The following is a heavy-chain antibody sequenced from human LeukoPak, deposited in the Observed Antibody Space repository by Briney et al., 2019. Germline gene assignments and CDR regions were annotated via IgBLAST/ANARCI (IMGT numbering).Heavy chain of an antibody. D-gene: IGHD1-1*01. V-gene: IGHV4-4*07. Sequence: SETLSLTCTVSGGSISSYYWSWIRQPAGKGLEWIGRIYTSGSTNYNPSLKSRVPMSVDTSKNQFSLKLSSVTAADTAVYYCARDYNPHDYYYYYGMDVWGQGTTVTVSS. CDR2: IYTSGST. CDR1: GGSISSYY. J-gene: IGHJ6*02. CDR3: ARDYNPHDYYYYYGMDV.